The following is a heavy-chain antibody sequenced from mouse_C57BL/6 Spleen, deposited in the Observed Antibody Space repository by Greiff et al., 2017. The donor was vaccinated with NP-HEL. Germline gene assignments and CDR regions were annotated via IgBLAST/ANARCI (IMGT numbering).Heavy chain of an antibody. CDR1: GFTFSSYA. Sequence: EVQRVESGGGLVKPGGSLKLSCAASGFTFSSYAMSWVRQTPEKRLEWVATISDGGSYTYYPDNVKGRFTISRDNAKNNLYLQMSHLKSEDTAMYYCARDGGRGAMDYWGQGTSVTVSS. V-gene: IGHV5-4*01. CDR2: ISDGGSYT. J-gene: IGHJ4*01. CDR3: ARDGGRGAMDY. D-gene: IGHD3-3*01.